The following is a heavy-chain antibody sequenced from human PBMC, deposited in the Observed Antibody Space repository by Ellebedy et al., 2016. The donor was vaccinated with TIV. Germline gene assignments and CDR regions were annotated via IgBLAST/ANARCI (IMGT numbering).Heavy chain of an antibody. Sequence: PGGSLRLSCAASGFSFSDFGMHWVRQAPGKGLKWVAHIWYDGSKKEYADVVKGRFIISRDNSKSTVYLDMNSLRAEDTAIYYCAGEAPSGYCSSSTCQNGMGVWGQGTTVTVSS. D-gene: IGHD2-2*01. J-gene: IGHJ6*02. CDR3: AGEAPSGYCSSSTCQNGMGV. V-gene: IGHV3-33*01. CDR2: IWYDGSKK. CDR1: GFSFSDFG.